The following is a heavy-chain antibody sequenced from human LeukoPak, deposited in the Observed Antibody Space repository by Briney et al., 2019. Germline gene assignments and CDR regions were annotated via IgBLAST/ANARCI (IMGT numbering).Heavy chain of an antibody. J-gene: IGHJ4*02. D-gene: IGHD3-3*01. CDR1: GFTFSSYA. CDR2: ISGSGGST. CDR3: AKDKAYDFWSGYTRQTFDY. Sequence: GGSLRLSCAASGFTFSSYAMSWARQAPGKGLEWVSAISGSGGSTYYADSVKGRFTISRDNSKNTLYLQMNSLRAEDTAVYYCAKDKAYDFWSGYTRQTFDYWGQGTLVTVSS. V-gene: IGHV3-23*01.